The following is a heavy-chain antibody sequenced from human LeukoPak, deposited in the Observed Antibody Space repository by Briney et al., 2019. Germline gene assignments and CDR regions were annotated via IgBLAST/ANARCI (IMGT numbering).Heavy chain of an antibody. Sequence: NPSETLSLTCNVSGGSISTTTNSWGWAWIRQRPTKGLEWIGSIYYGGSPYYTSSLKSRVTISVNTSKNQFSLKLNSVTAADTAVYYCAKGDTTWELPHDDWGQGTLVTVSS. CDR2: IYYGGSP. CDR3: AKGDTTWELPHDD. CDR1: GGSISTTTNS. V-gene: IGHV4-39*07. J-gene: IGHJ4*02. D-gene: IGHD1-26*01.